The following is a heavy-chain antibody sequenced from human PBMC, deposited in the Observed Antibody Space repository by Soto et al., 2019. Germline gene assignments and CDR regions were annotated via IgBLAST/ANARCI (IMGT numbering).Heavy chain of an antibody. J-gene: IGHJ6*03. CDR2: ISSSGNNT. CDR3: AKVGDYMSYYYYMDV. Sequence: GGSLRLSCAASGFTFSDYAMTWVRQTPGKGLEWVSAISSSGNNTYYADSVKGPFTVSRDNSKNTLYLQMNSLRAEDTAVYYCAKVGDYMSYYYYMDVWGKGTTVTVSS. V-gene: IGHV3-23*01. D-gene: IGHD4-17*01. CDR1: GFTFSDYA.